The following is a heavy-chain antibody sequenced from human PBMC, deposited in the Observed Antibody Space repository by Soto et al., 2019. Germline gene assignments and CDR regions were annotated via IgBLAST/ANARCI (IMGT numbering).Heavy chain of an antibody. D-gene: IGHD3-10*01. J-gene: IGHJ3*02. Sequence: QVQLVESGGGVVQPGRSLRLSCAASGFTFSSYAMHWVRQAPGKGLEWVAVISYDGSNKYYADSVKGRFTISRDNSKNTLYLQMNSLRAEDTAVYYCARPITMVRGVIGDAFDIWGQGTMVTVSS. CDR3: ARPITMVRGVIGDAFDI. CDR1: GFTFSSYA. V-gene: IGHV3-30-3*01. CDR2: ISYDGSNK.